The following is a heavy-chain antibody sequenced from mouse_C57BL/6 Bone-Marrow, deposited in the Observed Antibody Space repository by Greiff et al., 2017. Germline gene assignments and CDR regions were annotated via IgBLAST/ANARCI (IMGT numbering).Heavy chain of an antibody. CDR1: GYTFTSYW. CDR2: IDPSDSYT. CDR3: ARGRAMVTTYWYFDV. Sequence: QVQLQQPGAELVMPGASVKLSCKASGYTFTSYWMHWVKQRPGQGLEWIGEIDPSDSYTTYNQKFKGKSTLTVDKSSSTAYMQLSSLTSEDSAVYYCARGRAMVTTYWYFDVWGTGTTVTVSS. J-gene: IGHJ1*03. D-gene: IGHD2-2*01. V-gene: IGHV1-69*01.